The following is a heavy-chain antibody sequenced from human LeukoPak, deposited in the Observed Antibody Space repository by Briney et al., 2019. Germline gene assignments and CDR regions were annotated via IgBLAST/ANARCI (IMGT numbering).Heavy chain of an antibody. CDR1: GFTFSSYA. CDR3: AKGKRYCSSTSCLSYFDY. V-gene: IGHV3-23*01. Sequence: PGGSLRLSCVVSGFTFSSYAMSWVRQAPGKGLEWVSGISGSGGSTYYADSVKGRFTISRDNTKNTLYLQMNSLRAEDTAVYYCAKGKRYCSSTSCLSYFDYWGQGTLVTVSS. CDR2: ISGSGGST. D-gene: IGHD2-2*01. J-gene: IGHJ4*02.